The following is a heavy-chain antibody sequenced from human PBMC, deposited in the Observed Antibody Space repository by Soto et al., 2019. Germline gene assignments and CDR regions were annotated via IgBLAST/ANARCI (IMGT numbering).Heavy chain of an antibody. J-gene: IGHJ2*01. CDR1: GLTFSRFA. CDR2: IHGSGAIT. D-gene: IGHD3-10*01. Sequence: EVQVLQSGGGLVQPGGSLRLSCAASGLTFSRFAMSWVRQAPGKGLEWVATIHGSGAITNYADSVRGRFTISRDNSKDTMYLQLNNLRVEDTAVYYCAKDKGPGSYTNWCFDVWGRGTLVTVSS. V-gene: IGHV3-23*01. CDR3: AKDKGPGSYTNWCFDV.